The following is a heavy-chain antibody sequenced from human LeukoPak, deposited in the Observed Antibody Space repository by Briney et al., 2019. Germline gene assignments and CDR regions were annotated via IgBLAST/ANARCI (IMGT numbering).Heavy chain of an antibody. D-gene: IGHD3-10*01. CDR3: ARGRTAGN. V-gene: IGHV4-34*01. J-gene: IGHJ4*02. CDR2: INHSGST. Sequence: SETLSLTCAVYGGSFSGYYCSWIRQPPGKGLEWIGEINHSGSTNYNPSLKSRVTISVDTSKNQFSLKLSSVTAADTAVYYCARGRTAGNWRQGTLVTVSS. CDR1: GGSFSGYY.